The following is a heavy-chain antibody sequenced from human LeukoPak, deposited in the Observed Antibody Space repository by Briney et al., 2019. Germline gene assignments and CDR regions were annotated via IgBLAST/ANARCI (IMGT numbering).Heavy chain of an antibody. CDR3: AKQTWTYDSSGYHPFDY. CDR2: ISYDGSNK. V-gene: IGHV3-30*18. Sequence: PGRSLRLSCAASGFTFSSYGMHWVRQAPGKGLEWVAVISYDGSNKYYADSVKGRFTISRDNSKNTLYLQMNSLRAEDTAVYYCAKQTWTYDSSGYHPFDYWGQGTLVTVSS. D-gene: IGHD3-22*01. J-gene: IGHJ4*02. CDR1: GFTFSSYG.